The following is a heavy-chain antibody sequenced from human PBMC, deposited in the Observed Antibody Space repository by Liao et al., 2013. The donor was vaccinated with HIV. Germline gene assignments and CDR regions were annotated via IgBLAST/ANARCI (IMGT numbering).Heavy chain of an antibody. D-gene: IGHD3-16*02. CDR2: VNHSGST. CDR3: ARRSLVYDDIWGSYRSYFFDS. Sequence: QAQLQQWGAGLLKPSETLSLTCVVYGGSFSPYYWNWIRQSPREGAWSGLGKVNHSGSTNYNPSLKSRVTISVDTSKDQFSLNLTSVTAADTAVYYCARRSLVYDDIWGSYRSYFFDSWGPGTLVTVSS. CDR1: GGSFSPYY. J-gene: IGHJ4*02. V-gene: IGHV4-34*01.